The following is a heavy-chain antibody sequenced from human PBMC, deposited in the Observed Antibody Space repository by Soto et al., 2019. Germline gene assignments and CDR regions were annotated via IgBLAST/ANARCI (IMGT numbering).Heavy chain of an antibody. Sequence: EVRLLESGGGLQQPGGSLRLSCTTSGFTFDNFAMSWVRQAPGRGLEWVSAISGGGGGTYYADSVKGRFIISRDNSKNTVYLQVNGLRTEDTAVYYCTRDGPIRGLLELHVKYSDYWGRGTHVAVSS. D-gene: IGHD1-7*01. CDR1: GFTFDNFA. V-gene: IGHV3-23*01. CDR2: ISGGGGGT. J-gene: IGHJ4*02. CDR3: TRDGPIRGLLELHVKYSDY.